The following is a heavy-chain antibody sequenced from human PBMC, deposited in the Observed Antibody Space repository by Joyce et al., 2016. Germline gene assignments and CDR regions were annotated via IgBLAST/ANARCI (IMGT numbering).Heavy chain of an antibody. D-gene: IGHD3-16*01. V-gene: IGHV3-21*01. CDR2: IASSSISI. J-gene: IGHJ6*02. CDR3: ARIRAARSSYYGMDV. Sequence: EVQLVESGGGLVKPGGSLRLSCAASGFTLNAYTMNWVRQAPGKGLEWFASIASSSISIYYADSVKVRFTISRDNAENSLFRQMNSLRAEDTAVYYCARIRAARSSYYGMDVWGQGTTVTVSS. CDR1: GFTLNAYT.